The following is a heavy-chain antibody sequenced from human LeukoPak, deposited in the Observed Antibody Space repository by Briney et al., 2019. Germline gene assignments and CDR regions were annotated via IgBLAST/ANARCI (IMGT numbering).Heavy chain of an antibody. CDR1: GFTFNSYA. V-gene: IGHV3-23*01. D-gene: IGHD6-19*01. Sequence: PGGSLRLSCAASGFTFNSYAMSWVRQAPGNRLEWVSAISNSGDSTYYADPVKGRFTISRDNSKKTLYLHMNSLRVEDTAVYHCVKDPYSSGWYGGNAFDLWGQGTMVTVSS. CDR3: VKDPYSSGWYGGNAFDL. J-gene: IGHJ3*01. CDR2: ISNSGDST.